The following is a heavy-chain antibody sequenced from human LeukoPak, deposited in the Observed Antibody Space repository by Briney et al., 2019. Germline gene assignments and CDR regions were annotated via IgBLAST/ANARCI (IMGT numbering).Heavy chain of an antibody. D-gene: IGHD4-17*01. J-gene: IGHJ4*02. V-gene: IGHV3-64D*06. CDR3: VRVNDYGDRNLYYFGY. CDR1: GFIFSNYG. Sequence: GGSLRLSCSASGFIFSNYGMYWVRQAPGKGLEFVSAISSDGDNTFYADSVKGRFTISRDNSKNTLYLQTSSLRGEDTAVYYCVRVNDYGDRNLYYFGYWGQVTQVTVSS. CDR2: ISSDGDNT.